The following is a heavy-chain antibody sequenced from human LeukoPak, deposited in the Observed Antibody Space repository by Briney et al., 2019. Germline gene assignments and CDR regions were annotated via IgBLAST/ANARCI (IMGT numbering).Heavy chain of an antibody. V-gene: IGHV3-23*01. Sequence: GGSLTLSCAASGFTFSNYAMSWVRRAPAKGLEWVSTISGSGGTTNYADSVKGRFTISRDNSKDTLSLQVNSLSAEDTAVYYCAKGRYCDSSTCAYHGLDVWGQGTTVTVSS. CDR1: GFTFSNYA. CDR3: AKGRYCDSSTCAYHGLDV. D-gene: IGHD2/OR15-2a*01. CDR2: ISGSGGTT. J-gene: IGHJ6*02.